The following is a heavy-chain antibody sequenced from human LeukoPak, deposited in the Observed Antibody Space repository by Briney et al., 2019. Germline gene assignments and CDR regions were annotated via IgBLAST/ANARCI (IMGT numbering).Heavy chain of an antibody. V-gene: IGHV1-2*02. J-gene: IGHJ4*02. CDR2: INPNSGGT. D-gene: IGHD5-18*01. CDR3: ASRGRAGYVPPQEIDY. Sequence: GASVKASCKASAHTSTAHSMQWVRQAPGQGLEWMGWINPNSGGTNYAQKFQGRVTMTRDTSISTAYMELSSMRSDDTAMYDCASRGRAGYVPPQEIDYWGQGTLVTVSS. CDR1: AHTSTAHS.